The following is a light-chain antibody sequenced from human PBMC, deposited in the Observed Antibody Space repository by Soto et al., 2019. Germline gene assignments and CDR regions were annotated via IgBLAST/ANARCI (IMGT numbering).Light chain of an antibody. CDR3: SSYTTISTYV. CDR1: SSDVGGYNS. V-gene: IGLV2-14*03. CDR2: DVR. Sequence: QSALAQPASVSGSPGESITISCTGTSSDVGGYNSVSWYQHHPGKAPKLMIYDVRNRPSGVSNRFSGSKSVNTASLTISELQAEDEADYYCSSYTTISTYVFGTGTKVTVL. J-gene: IGLJ1*01.